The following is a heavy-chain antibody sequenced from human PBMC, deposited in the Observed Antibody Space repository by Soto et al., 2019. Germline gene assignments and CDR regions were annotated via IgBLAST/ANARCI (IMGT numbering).Heavy chain of an antibody. Sequence: PGGSLRLSCAASGFTFTRYSMNWVRQAPGKGLEWVSSISSSSSYIYYADSVKGRFTISRDNAKNSLYLQMNSLRAEDTAVYYCARDGGIAARPGYYYYYGMDVWGQGTTVTVSS. CDR2: ISSSSSYI. D-gene: IGHD6-6*01. CDR1: GFTFTRYS. J-gene: IGHJ6*02. V-gene: IGHV3-21*01. CDR3: ARDGGIAARPGYYYYYGMDV.